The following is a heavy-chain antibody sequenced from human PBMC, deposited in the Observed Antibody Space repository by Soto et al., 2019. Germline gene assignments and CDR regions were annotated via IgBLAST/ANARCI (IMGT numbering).Heavy chain of an antibody. CDR2: IYSGGST. D-gene: IGHD2-8*01. CDR3: AKYCSSDVCFDY. Sequence: GGSLRLSCAASGFTVSSNYMSWVRQAPGKGLEWVSVIYSGGSTYYADSVKGRFTISRDNAKNSLHLQMSSLRDEDTAVYYCAKYCSSDVCFDYWGQGTLVTVSS. J-gene: IGHJ4*02. CDR1: GFTVSSNY. V-gene: IGHV3-53*01.